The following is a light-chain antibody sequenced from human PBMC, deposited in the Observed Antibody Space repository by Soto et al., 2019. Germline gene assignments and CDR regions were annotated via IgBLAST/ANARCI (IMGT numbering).Light chain of an antibody. CDR2: DVS. V-gene: IGLV2-14*01. J-gene: IGLJ1*01. CDR1: SSDVGGYEY. CDR3: SSYTISSTHV. Sequence: QSARTQPATVSVSPGESVTISCTGTSSDVGGYEYVSWHQQYPGKAPKLIIYDVSNRPSGVSNRFSGSKSGNTASLTISGLQAEDEADYYCSSYTISSTHVFGTGTKVTVL.